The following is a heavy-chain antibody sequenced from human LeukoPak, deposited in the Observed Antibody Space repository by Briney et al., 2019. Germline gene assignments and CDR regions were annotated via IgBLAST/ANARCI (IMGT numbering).Heavy chain of an antibody. V-gene: IGHV4-39*01. D-gene: IGHD6-19*01. Sequence: SETLSLTCTVSGFPITSSSYHWGWIRQPPGKGLEWIGTIYYSGSTYYNPSLKSRVTISVDTSKDQFSLNLSSVTAADTAVYYCARTYSSGWYLGYWGQGTLVTVSS. CDR3: ARTYSSGWYLGY. CDR1: GFPITSSSYH. CDR2: IYYSGST. J-gene: IGHJ4*02.